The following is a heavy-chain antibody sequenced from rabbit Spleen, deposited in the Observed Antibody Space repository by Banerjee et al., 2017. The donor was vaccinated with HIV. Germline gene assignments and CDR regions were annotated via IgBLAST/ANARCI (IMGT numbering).Heavy chain of an antibody. V-gene: IGHV1S45*01. J-gene: IGHJ4*01. Sequence: QEQLEESGGDLVKPGASLKLSCTASGFSFSNKAAMCWVRQAPGKGLEWIACINTITGKAVYASWAKGRFTFSRTSSTTVTLRMTSLTAADRATYFCARDLLGVIGWNFYLWGQGTLVTVS. D-gene: IGHD1-1*01. CDR3: ARDLLGVIGWNFYL. CDR1: GFSFSNKAA. CDR2: INTITGKA.